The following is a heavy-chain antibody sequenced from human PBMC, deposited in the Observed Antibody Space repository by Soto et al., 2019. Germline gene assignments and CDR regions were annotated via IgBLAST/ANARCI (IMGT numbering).Heavy chain of an antibody. D-gene: IGHD3-16*02. CDR1: GFTFSSYA. Sequence: PGGSLRLSCAASGFTFSSYAMSWVRQAPGKGLEWVSAISGSGGSTYYADSVKGRFTISRDNSKNTLYLQMNSLRAEDTAVYYCARGAIAYYYYGMDVWGQGTTVTVSS. J-gene: IGHJ6*02. V-gene: IGHV3-23*01. CDR3: ARGAIAYYYYGMDV. CDR2: ISGSGGST.